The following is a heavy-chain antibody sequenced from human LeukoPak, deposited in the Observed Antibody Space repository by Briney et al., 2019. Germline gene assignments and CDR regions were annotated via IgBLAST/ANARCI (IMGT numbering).Heavy chain of an antibody. V-gene: IGHV4-30-2*01. CDR2: IYHSGST. D-gene: IGHD3-22*01. CDR3: ARWSVSGYPYFDY. CDR1: GGSISSGGYS. J-gene: IGHJ4*02. Sequence: PSQTLSLTCAVSGGSISSGGYSWSWIRQPPGKGLEWIGYIYHSGSTYYNPSLKSRVTISVDRSKNQFSLKLSSVTAADTAVYYCARWSVSGYPYFDYWGQGTLVTVSS.